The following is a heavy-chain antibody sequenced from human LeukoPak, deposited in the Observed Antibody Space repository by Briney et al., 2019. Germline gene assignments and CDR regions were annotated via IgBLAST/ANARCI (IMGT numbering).Heavy chain of an antibody. CDR3: AIMHGYYDGSGFWVQ. J-gene: IGHJ4*02. D-gene: IGHD3-22*01. Sequence: PGGSLRLSCAASGFTFSSYATSWVRQAPGKGLEWVSFISPSGDRTSNADSVEGRFTISRDNTRNTLYLQMNSLRDEDTGVYYCAIMHGYYDGSGFWVQWGQGTLVIVSS. CDR2: ISPSGDRT. CDR1: GFTFSSYA. V-gene: IGHV3-23*01.